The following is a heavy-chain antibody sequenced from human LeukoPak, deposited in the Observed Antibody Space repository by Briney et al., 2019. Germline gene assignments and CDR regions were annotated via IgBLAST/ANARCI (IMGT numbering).Heavy chain of an antibody. CDR2: ISSSGSTI. J-gene: IGHJ5*02. CDR1: GFTFSSYE. V-gene: IGHV3-48*03. D-gene: IGHD3-10*01. Sequence: PGGSLRLSCAASGFTFSSYEMNWVRQAPGKGLEWVSYISSSGSTIYYADSVKGRFTISRDNAKNSLYLQMNSLRAEDTAVYYCARVGHYGSGSLSNWFDPWGQGTLVTVSS. CDR3: ARVGHYGSGSLSNWFDP.